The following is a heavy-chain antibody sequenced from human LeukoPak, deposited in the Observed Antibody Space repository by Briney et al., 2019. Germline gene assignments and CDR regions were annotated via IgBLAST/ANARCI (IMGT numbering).Heavy chain of an antibody. CDR1: GGTFSRYA. CDR3: VRGDGRNWGYRDHAFDI. V-gene: IGHV1-69*01. J-gene: IGHJ3*02. D-gene: IGHD7-27*01. CDR2: IIPMFRTV. Sequence: SVKVSCKASGGTFSRYAISWVRQAPGQGLEWMGGIIPMFRTVNYAQKFQGRVTITADESTSTAYMELTSLRSEDTAVYYCVRGDGRNWGYRDHAFDIWGQGTMVTVSS.